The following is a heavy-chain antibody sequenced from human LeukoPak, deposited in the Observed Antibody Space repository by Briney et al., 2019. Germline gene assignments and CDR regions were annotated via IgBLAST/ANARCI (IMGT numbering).Heavy chain of an antibody. V-gene: IGHV3-48*04. D-gene: IGHD1-26*01. J-gene: IGHJ4*02. CDR2: ISSSSSTI. Sequence: PGGSLRLSCAPSGFIFSSYSMNWVRHAPGRGLEWVSYISSSSSTIYYADSVKGRFTISRDNAKSSLYLQMNSLRAEDTAVYYCARDPSVGATGAYYFDYWGQGTLVTVSS. CDR3: ARDPSVGATGAYYFDY. CDR1: GFIFSSYS.